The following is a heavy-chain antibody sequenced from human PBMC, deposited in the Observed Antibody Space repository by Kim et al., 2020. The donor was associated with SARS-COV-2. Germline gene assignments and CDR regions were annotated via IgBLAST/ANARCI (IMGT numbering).Heavy chain of an antibody. D-gene: IGHD3-3*01. V-gene: IGHV3-64D*06. CDR1: GFPFKDCA. CDR2: ISANGDRT. CDR3: VKDVGRYYDFWSGYSWHYGMDV. Sequence: GGSLRLSCSASGFPFKDCAIHWVRQAPGKAPDYVSAISANGDRTNYAYSVKGRFSISRDNSKNTLYLQMTSLRVEDTAVYYCVKDVGRYYDFWSGYSWHYGMDVWGQGTTVIVSS. J-gene: IGHJ6*02.